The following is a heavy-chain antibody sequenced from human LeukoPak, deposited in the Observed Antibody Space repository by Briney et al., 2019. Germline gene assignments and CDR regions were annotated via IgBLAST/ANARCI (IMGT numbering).Heavy chain of an antibody. V-gene: IGHV1-18*01. Sequence: ASVKVSCKASGYTFTSYGISWVRQAPGQGLEWMGWISAYNGNTNYAQKLQGRVTMTTDTSTCTAYMELRSLRSDDTAVYYCARVPGGRGSYRYLDYWGQGTLVTVSS. CDR2: ISAYNGNT. CDR1: GYTFTSYG. CDR3: ARVPGGRGSYRYLDY. J-gene: IGHJ4*02. D-gene: IGHD3-16*02.